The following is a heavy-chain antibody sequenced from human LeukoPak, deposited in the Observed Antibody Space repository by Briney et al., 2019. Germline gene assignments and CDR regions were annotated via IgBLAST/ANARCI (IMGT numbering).Heavy chain of an antibody. Sequence: SDTLSLICTVSGGPISGTNWWSWVRQRPGTGLEWIGEIYHSGSTNYNPSLKSRVPISVDKSKNQFSLKLTSVTAADTAVYYCARNYGDNNFDYWGQGTLVIVSS. V-gene: IGHV4-4*02. D-gene: IGHD4-17*01. CDR3: ARNYGDNNFDY. CDR1: GGPISGTNW. CDR2: IYHSGST. J-gene: IGHJ4*02.